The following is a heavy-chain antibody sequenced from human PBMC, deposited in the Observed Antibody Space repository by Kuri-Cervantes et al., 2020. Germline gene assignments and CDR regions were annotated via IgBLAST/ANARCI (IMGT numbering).Heavy chain of an antibody. CDR1: GFTFDDYA. J-gene: IGHJ4*02. D-gene: IGHD5-12*01. CDR3: AIMGYSGYDFFY. Sequence: SLKISCAASGFTFDDYAMHWVRQAPGKGLEWVSGTSWNSGSIGYADSVKGRFTISRDNSKNTLYLQMNSLRAEDTAVYYCAIMGYSGYDFFYWGQGTLVTVSS. CDR2: TSWNSGSI. V-gene: IGHV3-9*01.